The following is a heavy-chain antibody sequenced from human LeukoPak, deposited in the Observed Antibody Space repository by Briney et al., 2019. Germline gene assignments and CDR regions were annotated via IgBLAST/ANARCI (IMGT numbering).Heavy chain of an antibody. CDR1: GGTFITYA. Sequence: AVTVSSKASGGTFITYAISWVRQAPGQGLEWMGRIIPILGLANYAQKFQGGVTITADESTSTAYMELRSLRSDDTAVYYCARVGRGNSAFDIWGQGTMVTVSS. J-gene: IGHJ3*02. CDR3: ARVGRGNSAFDI. CDR2: IIPILGLA. V-gene: IGHV1-69*04. D-gene: IGHD4-23*01.